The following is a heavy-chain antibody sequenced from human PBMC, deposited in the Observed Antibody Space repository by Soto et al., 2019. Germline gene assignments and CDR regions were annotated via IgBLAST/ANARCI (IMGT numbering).Heavy chain of an antibody. CDR1: GFTFSSSA. V-gene: IGHV3-23*01. Sequence: PGGSLRLSCAASGFTFSSSAMSWVRQAPGKGLDWVSSISDSGVSTYYADSVKGRSTISRDNSKNTLYLQMNSLRAEDTAVYYCAKSDSLSSWTNYYYYGMDVWGQGTTVTVSS. CDR2: ISDSGVST. D-gene: IGHD6-13*01. CDR3: AKSDSLSSWTNYYYYGMDV. J-gene: IGHJ6*02.